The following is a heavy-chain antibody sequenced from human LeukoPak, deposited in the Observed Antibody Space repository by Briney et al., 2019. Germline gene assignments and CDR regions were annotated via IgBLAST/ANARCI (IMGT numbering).Heavy chain of an antibody. CDR1: GGSINSGTYY. V-gene: IGHV4-61*02. Sequence: PSETLSLTCTVSGGSINSGTYYWSWIRQPAGKGLEWLGRIYTSGSTNYNPSLKSRVTISIDKSKNQFSLKLSSVTAADTAVYYCARDYYDSSGYYGRGGFYYMDVWGKGTTVTVSS. CDR3: ARDYYDSSGYYGRGGFYYMDV. D-gene: IGHD3-22*01. CDR2: IYTSGST. J-gene: IGHJ6*03.